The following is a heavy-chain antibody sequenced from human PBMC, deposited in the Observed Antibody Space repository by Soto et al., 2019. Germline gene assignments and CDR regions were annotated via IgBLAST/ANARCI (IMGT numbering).Heavy chain of an antibody. CDR2: ISAYNGNT. CDR1: GDSFASCG. V-gene: IGHV1-18*01. CDR3: ARGIGYYDILTGYHKTPDAFDI. J-gene: IGHJ3*02. Sequence: ASVKVCCKASGDSFASCGMSWVRHAPGQGHEWMGWISAYNGNTNYEQKLQGRVTMTTDTSTRKAYMELRSLRSDDTAVYYCARGIGYYDILTGYHKTPDAFDIWGKGTMVTVSS. D-gene: IGHD3-9*01.